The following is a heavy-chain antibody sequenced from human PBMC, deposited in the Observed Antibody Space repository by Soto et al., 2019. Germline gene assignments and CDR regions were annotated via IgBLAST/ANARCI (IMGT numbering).Heavy chain of an antibody. CDR1: GGSISSYY. J-gene: IGHJ3*02. CDR3: ARDRITLANDAFDI. V-gene: IGHV4-4*07. CDR2: IYTSGST. Sequence: SETLSLTCTVSGGSISSYYWSWIRQPAGKGLEWVGRIYTSGSTNYNPSLKSRVTMSVDTSKNQFSLNLSSVTAAADTAVYYCARDRITLANDAFDIWGQGTMVTVSS. D-gene: IGHD3-10*01.